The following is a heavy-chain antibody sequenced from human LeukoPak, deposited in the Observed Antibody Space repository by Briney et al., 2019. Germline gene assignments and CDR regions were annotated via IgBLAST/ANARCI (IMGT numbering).Heavy chain of an antibody. CDR3: ARGPQRTRVRSSGWLFDY. Sequence: PSETLSLTCAVYGGSFSGYYWSWIRQPPGKGLEWIGEINHSGSTNYNPSLKSRVTISVDTSKNQFSLKLSSVIAADTAVYYCARGPQRTRVRSSGWLFDYWGQGTLVTVSS. V-gene: IGHV4-34*01. D-gene: IGHD6-19*01. J-gene: IGHJ4*02. CDR2: INHSGST. CDR1: GGSFSGYY.